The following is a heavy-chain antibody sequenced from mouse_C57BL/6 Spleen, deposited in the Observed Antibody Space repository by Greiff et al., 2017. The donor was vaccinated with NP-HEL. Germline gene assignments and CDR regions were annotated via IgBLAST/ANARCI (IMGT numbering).Heavy chain of an antibody. CDR1: GFNIKDYY. CDR3: TTEGYDGYYYFDY. V-gene: IGHV14-1*01. CDR2: IDPEDGDT. J-gene: IGHJ2*01. Sequence: VQLQHSGAELVRPGASVKLSCTASGFNIKDYYMHWVKQRPEQGLEWIGRIDPEDGDTEYAPKFQGKATMTADTSSNTAYLQLSSLTSEDTAVYYCTTEGYDGYYYFDYWGQGTTLTVSS. D-gene: IGHD2-3*01.